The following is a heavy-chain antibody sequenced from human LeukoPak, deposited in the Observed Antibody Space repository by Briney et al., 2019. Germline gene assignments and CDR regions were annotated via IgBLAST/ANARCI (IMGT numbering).Heavy chain of an antibody. CDR2: ISSSSSYI. CDR1: GFTFSSYS. V-gene: IGHV3-21*01. CDR3: ARVVGQQLVRYYMDV. J-gene: IGHJ6*03. D-gene: IGHD6-13*01. Sequence: KTGGSLRLSCAASGFTFSSYSMNWVRQAPGKGLEWVSSISSSSSYIYYADSVKGRFTISRDNAKNSLYLQMNSLRAEDTAVYYCARVVGQQLVRYYMDVWGKGTTVTVSS.